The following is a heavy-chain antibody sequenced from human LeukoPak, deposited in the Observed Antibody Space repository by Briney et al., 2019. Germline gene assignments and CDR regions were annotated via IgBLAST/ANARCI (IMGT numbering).Heavy chain of an antibody. Sequence: GGSLRLSCTVSGFTISSNSMSWVRQAPGKGVEWVSFIYSDNTHYSYSVKGRVTISRDNSKNTMYLQMNSLRAEDTAVYYCARRAGAYSHPYDYWGQGTLVTVSS. V-gene: IGHV3-53*01. CDR2: IYSDNT. J-gene: IGHJ4*02. D-gene: IGHD4/OR15-4a*01. CDR1: GFTISSNS. CDR3: ARRAGAYSHPYDY.